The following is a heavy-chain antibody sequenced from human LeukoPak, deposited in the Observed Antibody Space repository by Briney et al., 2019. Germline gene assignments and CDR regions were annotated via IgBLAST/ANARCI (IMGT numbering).Heavy chain of an antibody. CDR2: LNPDGGGT. CDR1: GYTFTGYY. D-gene: IGHD1-26*01. V-gene: IGHV1-2*02. J-gene: IGHJ4*02. CDR3: ARGAHSGTYFLIDY. Sequence: ASVKVSCKASGYTFTGYYMHWVRQAPGQGPEWMGWLNPDGGGTNYAQKFQARVTMTRDTSITTAYMELRRLTSDDMAVYYCARGAHSGTYFLIDYWGQGTLVTVSS.